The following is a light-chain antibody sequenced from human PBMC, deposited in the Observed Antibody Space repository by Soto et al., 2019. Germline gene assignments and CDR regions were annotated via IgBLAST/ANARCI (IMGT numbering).Light chain of an antibody. CDR1: QSLLTSSGYNS. CDR2: LAS. V-gene: IGKV2-28*01. Sequence: EIVMTQSPHSLPVAPGEPASISCRSSQSLLTSSGYNSLDWYLQRPGQSPQLLISLASYRAPGAPDRFTGSGSGTEYTLKISRVEAEDLGVYYCMQGLQTPWTFGQGTRVEIK. CDR3: MQGLQTPWT. J-gene: IGKJ1*01.